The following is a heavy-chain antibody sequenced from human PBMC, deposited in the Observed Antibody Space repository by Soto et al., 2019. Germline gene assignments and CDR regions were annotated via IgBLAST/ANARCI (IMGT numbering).Heavy chain of an antibody. CDR1: GDSTYSYY. CDR2: VYYNGDT. V-gene: IGHV4-59*01. CDR3: ARGHGNGGTSFDY. Sequence: SETLSLSCTVSGDSTYSYYWAWIRQPPGKGLEWMGYVYYNGDTNYNPSLKSRVTISIDTSKNQFSLQLRSVTPADTAVYYCARGHGNGGTSFDYWGQGTLVTVS. J-gene: IGHJ4*02. D-gene: IGHD2-15*01.